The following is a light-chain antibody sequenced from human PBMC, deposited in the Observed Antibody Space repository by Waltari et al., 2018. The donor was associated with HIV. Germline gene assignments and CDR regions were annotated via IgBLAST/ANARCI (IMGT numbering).Light chain of an antibody. J-gene: IGKJ1*01. CDR1: QDISGF. Sequence: AIRMTQSPSSLSASTGDRVTITCRASQDISGFFAWYQQKPGKAPNLLISGASTLQSGVPSRFNGSGSGTDFTLTISCLQSEDFATYYCQQYYNYPRTFGQGTRVEIK. CDR3: QQYYNYPRT. CDR2: GAS. V-gene: IGKV1-8*01.